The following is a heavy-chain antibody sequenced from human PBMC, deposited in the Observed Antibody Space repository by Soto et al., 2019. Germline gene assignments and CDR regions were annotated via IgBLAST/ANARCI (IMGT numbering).Heavy chain of an antibody. CDR3: ASSRGGWDKGRFDY. D-gene: IGHD1-26*01. CDR1: GGTFSSYA. J-gene: IGHJ4*02. CDR2: IIPIFGTA. V-gene: IGHV1-69*06. Sequence: QVQLVQSGAEVKKPGSSVKVSCKASGGTFSSYAISWVRQAPGQGLEWMGGIIPIFGTANYAQKFQGRVTITEDKSTSTAYMELSRLRSGDTAVYYCASSRGGWDKGRFDYWGQGTLVTVSS.